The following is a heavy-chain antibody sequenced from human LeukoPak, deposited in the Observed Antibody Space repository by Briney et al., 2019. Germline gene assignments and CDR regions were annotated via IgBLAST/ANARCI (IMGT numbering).Heavy chain of an antibody. CDR1: GFTFSSYG. J-gene: IGHJ4*02. CDR2: IWYDGSNK. Sequence: GGSLRLSCAASGFTFSSYGMHWVRQAPGKGLEWVAVIWYDGSNKYYADSVKGRFTISRDNSKNTLYLQMNSLRAEDTAVYCCARDPIAAAGTSLDYWGQGTLVTVSS. V-gene: IGHV3-33*01. CDR3: ARDPIAAAGTSLDY. D-gene: IGHD6-13*01.